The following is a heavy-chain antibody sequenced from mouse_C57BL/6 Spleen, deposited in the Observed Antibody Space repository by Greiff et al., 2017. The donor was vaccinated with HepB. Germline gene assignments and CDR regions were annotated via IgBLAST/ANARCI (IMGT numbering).Heavy chain of an antibody. J-gene: IGHJ4*01. CDR3: ARLAGFYAMDY. CDR1: GFTFSDYG. CDR2: ISSGSSTI. V-gene: IGHV5-17*01. D-gene: IGHD4-1*01. Sequence: EVMLVESGGGLVKPGGSLKLSCAASGFTFSDYGMHWVRQAPEKGLEWVAYISSGSSTIYYADTVKGRFTISRDNAKNTLFLQMTSLRSEDTAMYYCARLAGFYAMDYWGQGTSVTVSS.